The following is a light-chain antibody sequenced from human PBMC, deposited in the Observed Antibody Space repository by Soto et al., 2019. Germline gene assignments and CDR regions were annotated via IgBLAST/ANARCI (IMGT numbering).Light chain of an antibody. Sequence: ALQMTQSPSSLSASVGDRVTITCRASQDIRTELGWYQQKPGKAPKLLIYAASTLHSGVPSRFSGSGSGTDFILTISSLHPEDFATYYCLQDYNYPRTFGQGTKVEIK. V-gene: IGKV1-6*01. J-gene: IGKJ1*01. CDR1: QDIRTE. CDR3: LQDYNYPRT. CDR2: AAS.